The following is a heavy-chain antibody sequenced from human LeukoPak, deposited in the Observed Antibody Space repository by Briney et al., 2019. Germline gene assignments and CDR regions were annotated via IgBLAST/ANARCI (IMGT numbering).Heavy chain of an antibody. CDR3: ARVHLEAVAGTEDY. D-gene: IGHD6-19*01. V-gene: IGHV1-18*01. CDR1: GYTFTSYG. Sequence: ASVKVSCKASGYTFTSYGISWVRQAPGQGLEWMGWISAYNGNTNYAQKLQGRVTMTTDTSTSTAYVELRSLRSDDTAVYYCARVHLEAVAGTEDYWGQGTLVTVSS. J-gene: IGHJ4*02. CDR2: ISAYNGNT.